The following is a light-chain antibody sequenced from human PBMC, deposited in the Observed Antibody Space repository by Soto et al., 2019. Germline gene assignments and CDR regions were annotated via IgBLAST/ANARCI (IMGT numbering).Light chain of an antibody. CDR3: QSYGNTLTGSV. CDR1: SSNIGAGYD. CDR2: GNT. V-gene: IGLV1-40*01. J-gene: IGLJ2*01. Sequence: QSVLTQPPSVSGAPGQRVTNSCTGNSSNIGAGYDVHWYQHYPGTAPKLLIYGNTNRPSGVPDRFSGSKSGTSASLAITGLQAEDEADYYCQSYGNTLTGSVFGGGTKLTVL.